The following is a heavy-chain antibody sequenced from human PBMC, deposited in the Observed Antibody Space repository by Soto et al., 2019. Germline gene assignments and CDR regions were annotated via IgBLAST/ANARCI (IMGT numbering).Heavy chain of an antibody. Sequence: SVKVSCKASGGTFSSYAVSWVRQAPGQGLEWMGGIIPIFGTANYAQKFQGRVTITADESTSTAYMELSSLRSEDTAVYYCAREVVDTAISRFFDPWGQGTLVTVSS. CDR3: AREVVDTAISRFFDP. D-gene: IGHD5-18*01. J-gene: IGHJ5*02. CDR1: GGTFSSYA. CDR2: IIPIFGTA. V-gene: IGHV1-69*13.